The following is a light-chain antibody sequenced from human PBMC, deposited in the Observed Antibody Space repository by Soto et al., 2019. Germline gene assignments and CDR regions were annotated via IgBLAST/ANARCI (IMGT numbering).Light chain of an antibody. CDR3: SSFTSSSTYVV. J-gene: IGLJ2*01. CDR2: DVT. Sequence: QSVLTQPASVSGSPGQSITISCTGTSSDIGGYNYVSWYQQHPGKAPKVMIYDVTNRPSGVSIGFSGSKSGNTASLTISGLQAEDEADYYCSSFTSSSTYVVFGGGTKLTVL. V-gene: IGLV2-14*01. CDR1: SSDIGGYNY.